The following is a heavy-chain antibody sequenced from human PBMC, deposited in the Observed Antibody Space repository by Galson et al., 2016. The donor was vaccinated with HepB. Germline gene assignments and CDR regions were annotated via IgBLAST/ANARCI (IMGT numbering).Heavy chain of an antibody. V-gene: IGHV3-23*01. CDR3: AKWNGSYGSYYFDY. J-gene: IGHJ4*02. Sequence: SLRLSCATSGFSFTSYAMSWVRQAPGKGLEWVSTISGGGENTYNTDSVEGRFTISRDNSKNTLYLQMHSLRAEDTAIYYCAKWNGSYGSYYFDYRGQGTLVTVSS. D-gene: IGHD1-26*01. CDR1: GFSFTSYA. CDR2: ISGGGENT.